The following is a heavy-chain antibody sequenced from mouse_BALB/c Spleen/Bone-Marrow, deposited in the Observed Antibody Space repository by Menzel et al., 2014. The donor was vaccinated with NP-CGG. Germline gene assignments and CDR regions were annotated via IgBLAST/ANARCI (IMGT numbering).Heavy chain of an antibody. D-gene: IGHD2-4*01. CDR3: ASLDDYIY. CDR2: IDPANGNT. Sequence: EVQLQQSGAELVKPGASVRLSCTASGLNIKDTYMHWVKQRPEQGLEWIGRIDPANGNTKYDPKFQGKATITADTSSNTAYLQLSSLTSEDTAVYYCASLDDYIYWGQGTLVTDSA. CDR1: GLNIKDTY. V-gene: IGHV14-3*02. J-gene: IGHJ3*01.